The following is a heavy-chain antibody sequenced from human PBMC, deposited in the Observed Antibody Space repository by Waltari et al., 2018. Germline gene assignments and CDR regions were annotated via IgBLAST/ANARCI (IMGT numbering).Heavy chain of an antibody. CDR2: IYTSGST. V-gene: IGHV4-4*07. D-gene: IGHD3-10*01. CDR1: GGSISSYY. Sequence: QVQLQESGPGLVKPSETLSLTCTVSGGSISSYYWSWIRQPAGKGLEWIGRIYTSGSTNYNPPPKSRVTMSVDTSKNQFSLKLSSVTAADTAVYYCARDTTMVRGVIANWFDPWGQGTLVTVSS. J-gene: IGHJ5*02. CDR3: ARDTTMVRGVIANWFDP.